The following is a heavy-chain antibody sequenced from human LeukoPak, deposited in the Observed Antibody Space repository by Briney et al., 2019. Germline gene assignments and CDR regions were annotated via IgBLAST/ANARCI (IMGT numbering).Heavy chain of an antibody. Sequence: GGSVTLSCAASGFSFSSYAMSWVRQAPGKGLEWVAAISGSGGSTYYADSVKRRLTISKDNSKNTRYLLMNSLRAEDTAVDYCAKVGYYYGAGSYYSLLIDAFDIWGQGTMVTVSS. CDR1: GFSFSSYA. CDR3: AKVGYYYGAGSYYSLLIDAFDI. D-gene: IGHD3-10*01. CDR2: ISGSGGST. V-gene: IGHV3-23*01. J-gene: IGHJ3*02.